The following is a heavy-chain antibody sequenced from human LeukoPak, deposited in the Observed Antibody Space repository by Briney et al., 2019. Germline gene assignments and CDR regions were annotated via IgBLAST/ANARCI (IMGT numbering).Heavy chain of an antibody. D-gene: IGHD2-2*01. CDR3: ARARRVVVPAAIGVGTYYYYYMDV. Sequence: ASVTVSSKASGYTFTSYDINWVRQATGHGLEWMGWMNPNSGNTGYSQKYQGRVTITRNTSISTAYMELSSLRSEDTAVYYCARARRVVVPAAIGVGTYYYYYMDVWGKGTTVTVSS. CDR1: GYTFTSYD. CDR2: MNPNSGNT. V-gene: IGHV1-8*03. J-gene: IGHJ6*03.